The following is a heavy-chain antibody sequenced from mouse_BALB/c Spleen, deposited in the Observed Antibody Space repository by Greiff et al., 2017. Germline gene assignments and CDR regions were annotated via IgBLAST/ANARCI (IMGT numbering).Heavy chain of an antibody. D-gene: IGHD3-1*01. CDR3: ARQLGLRAMDY. Sequence: VQLQQSGAELVTPGASVKLSCTASGFNIKDTYMHWVKQRPEQGLEWIGRIDPANGNTKYDPKFQGKATITADTSSNTAYLQLSSLTSEDTAVYYCARQLGLRAMDYWGQGTSVTVSS. J-gene: IGHJ4*01. CDR2: IDPANGNT. V-gene: IGHV14-3*02. CDR1: GFNIKDTY.